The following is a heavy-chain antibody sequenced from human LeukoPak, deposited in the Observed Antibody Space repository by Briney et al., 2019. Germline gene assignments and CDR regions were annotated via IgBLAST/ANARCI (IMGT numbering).Heavy chain of an antibody. CDR2: INPSGGST. J-gene: IGHJ6*02. Sequence: ASVKVSCKASGYTFTSYYMHWVRQAPGQGLEWMGIINPSGGSTSYAQKFQGRVTMTRDTSTSTVYMELSSLRSEDTAVYYCAGVSILGDYYYYGMDVWGQGTTVTVSS. CDR1: GYTFTSYY. V-gene: IGHV1-46*01. D-gene: IGHD3-16*01. CDR3: AGVSILGDYYYYGMDV.